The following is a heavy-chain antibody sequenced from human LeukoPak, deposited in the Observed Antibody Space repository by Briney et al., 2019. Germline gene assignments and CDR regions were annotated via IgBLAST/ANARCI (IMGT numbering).Heavy chain of an antibody. D-gene: IGHD6-13*01. V-gene: IGHV3-21*01. CDR3: ARDDTPQAAAWQRWNAFDI. J-gene: IGHJ3*02. CDR1: GFTFSSYS. CDR2: ISSSSSYI. Sequence: GGSLRLSCAASGFTFSSYSMDWVRQAPGKGLEWVSSISSSSSYIYYADSVKGRFTISRDNAKNSLYLQMNSLRAEDTAVYYCARDDTPQAAAWQRWNAFDIWGQGTMVTVSS.